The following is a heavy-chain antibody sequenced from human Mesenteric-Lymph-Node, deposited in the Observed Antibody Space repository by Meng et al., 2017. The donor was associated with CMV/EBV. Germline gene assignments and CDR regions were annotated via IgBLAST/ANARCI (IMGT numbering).Heavy chain of an antibody. J-gene: IGHJ3*02. CDR3: ARESYYYDSSGYYYDALDI. V-gene: IGHV3-48*04. Sequence: GESLKISCSASGFTFGDYAMSWVRPAPGKGLEWVSYISSSSSTIYYADSVKGRFTISRDNAKNSLYLQMNSLRAEDTAVYYCARESYYYDSSGYYYDALDIWGQGTMVTVSS. CDR2: ISSSSSTI. D-gene: IGHD3-22*01. CDR1: GFTFGDYA.